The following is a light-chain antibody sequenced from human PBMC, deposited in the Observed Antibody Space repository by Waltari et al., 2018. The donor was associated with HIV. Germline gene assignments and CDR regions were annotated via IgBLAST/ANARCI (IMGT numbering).Light chain of an antibody. CDR3: QQRSNWPLT. V-gene: IGKV3-11*01. CDR2: DAS. J-gene: IGKJ4*01. CDR1: QSVSSY. Sequence: MVLTQPPATLPLSPGERATLSFRASQSVSSYLAWYQQKPGQAPRLLIYDASNRATGIPARFSGSGSGTDFTLTISSLEPEDVAVYYCQQRSNWPLTFGGGTKVQIK.